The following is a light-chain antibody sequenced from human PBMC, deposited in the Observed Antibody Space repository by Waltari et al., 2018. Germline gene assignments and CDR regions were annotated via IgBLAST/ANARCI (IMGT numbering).Light chain of an antibody. V-gene: IGLV3-21*02. Sequence: SYVLTQPPSMSVAPGQTARLHGGGAELETKPVHWYQQWPGQAPVLVIHDDADRPSGIPERFSCSKSGNTATLIINKVEAADEADYYCQVWDTSGDPWVFGGGTKVTVL. CDR1: ELETKP. J-gene: IGLJ3*02. CDR3: QVWDTSGDPWV. CDR2: DDA.